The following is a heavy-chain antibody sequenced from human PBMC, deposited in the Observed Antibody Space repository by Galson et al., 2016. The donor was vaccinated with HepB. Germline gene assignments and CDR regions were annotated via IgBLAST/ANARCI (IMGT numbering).Heavy chain of an antibody. V-gene: IGHV4-61*08. D-gene: IGHD6-19*01. J-gene: IGHJ1*01. Sequence: SETLSLTCSVSGGSISSGGYYWSWIRQHPGKGLEWIGYIYYSGTTTYNPSLKSRVAISVDTSKNQFSLKLSSVTAADTAVYYCASRPPVAGSPFQHWSHGALVSVSS. CDR2: IYYSGTT. CDR3: ASRPPVAGSPFQH. CDR1: GGSISSGGYY.